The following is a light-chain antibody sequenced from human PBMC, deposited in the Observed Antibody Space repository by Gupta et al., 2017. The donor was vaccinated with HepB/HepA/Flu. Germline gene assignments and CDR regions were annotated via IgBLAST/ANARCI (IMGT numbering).Light chain of an antibody. CDR3: QQSYSTPMCS. Sequence: DIQMTQSPSSLSASVADRVTITCRASQSISSYLNWYQQKPGKAPKLLIYAASSLQSGVPSRFSGSGSGTDFTLTISSLQPEDFATYYCQQSYSTPMCSFGQGTKLEIK. J-gene: IGKJ2*04. CDR1: QSISSY. V-gene: IGKV1-39*01. CDR2: AAS.